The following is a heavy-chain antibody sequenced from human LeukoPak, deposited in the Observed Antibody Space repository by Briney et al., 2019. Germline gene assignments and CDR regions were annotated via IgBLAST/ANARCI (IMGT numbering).Heavy chain of an antibody. D-gene: IGHD5-24*01. Sequence: SETLSLTCTVSGGSISSYYWSWIRQPPGKGLEWIGYIYYSGSTNYNPSLKSRVTISVDTSKNQFSLKLSSVTAADTAVYYCARATRSATSTDYYYYYGMDVWGQGTTVTVSS. J-gene: IGHJ6*02. V-gene: IGHV4-59*01. CDR1: GGSISSYY. CDR2: IYYSGST. CDR3: ARATRSATSTDYYYYYGMDV.